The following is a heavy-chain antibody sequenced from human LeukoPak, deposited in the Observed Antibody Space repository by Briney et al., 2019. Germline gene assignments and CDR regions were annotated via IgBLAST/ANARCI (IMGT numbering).Heavy chain of an antibody. J-gene: IGHJ3*02. V-gene: IGHV3-64*01. CDR2: ISRNGGST. Sequence: GGSLRLSCAASGFTFSNYAMHWVRQAPGKGLEYVSAISRNGGSTYYANSVKGRFTISRDNSKNTLYLQMGCLRAEDMAVYYCARVGGNDAFDIWGQGTMVTVSS. CDR3: ARVGGNDAFDI. CDR1: GFTFSNYA. D-gene: IGHD1-14*01.